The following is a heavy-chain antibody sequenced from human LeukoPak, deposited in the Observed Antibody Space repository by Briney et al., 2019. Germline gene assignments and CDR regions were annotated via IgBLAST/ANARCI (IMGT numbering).Heavy chain of an antibody. D-gene: IGHD3-9*01. J-gene: IGHJ4*02. CDR3: ARGGTGYPIQY. CDR1: GYTFTDYY. Sequence: RASVKVSCKASGYTFTDYYIHWVRQAPGQGLEWMGWINPNSGGTNYAQKFQVRVTMTRDTSISTAYMELSRLRSDDTAVYYCARGGTGYPIQYWGQGTLVTVSS. V-gene: IGHV1-2*02. CDR2: INPNSGGT.